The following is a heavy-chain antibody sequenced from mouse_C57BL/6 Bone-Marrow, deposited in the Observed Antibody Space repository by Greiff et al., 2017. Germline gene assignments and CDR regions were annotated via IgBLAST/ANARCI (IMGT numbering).Heavy chain of an antibody. CDR3: ARGGAQALFDY. CDR1: GFTFSDYG. J-gene: IGHJ2*01. CDR2: ISSGSRTT. V-gene: IGHV5-17*01. D-gene: IGHD3-2*02. Sequence: EVKLVESGGGLVKPGGSLKLSCAASGFTFSDYGLHWVRQAPEKGLEWVAYISSGSRTTYYADTVTGRFTIPRDNATNTRFLQITLLRSADTALYYCARGGAQALFDYWGQGTTLTVSS.